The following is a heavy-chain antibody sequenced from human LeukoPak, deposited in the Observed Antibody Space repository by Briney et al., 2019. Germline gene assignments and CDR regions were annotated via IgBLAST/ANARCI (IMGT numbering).Heavy chain of an antibody. Sequence: ASVKVSCKVSGYTSSVLSMQWVRQAPGKGLEWMGGFDPEDGETIYAQKFQGRVTMTEDTSTDTVYMELNSLRSEDAAVYYCARYDVVVVAAPFDSWGQGTLVTVSS. V-gene: IGHV1-24*01. D-gene: IGHD2-15*01. CDR3: ARYDVVVVAAPFDS. CDR1: GYTSSVLS. J-gene: IGHJ4*02. CDR2: FDPEDGET.